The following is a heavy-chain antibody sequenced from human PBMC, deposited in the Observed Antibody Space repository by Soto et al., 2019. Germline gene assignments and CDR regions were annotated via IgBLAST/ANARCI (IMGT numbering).Heavy chain of an antibody. J-gene: IGHJ5*02. Sequence: KPSETLSLTCTVSGGSIISYYCSWIRHPPVKGLEWIGYIYYSGSTNYNPSLKSRVTISVDTSKNQFSLKLSSVTAADTAVYYCARDKGRDSSGWHGAEVFDPWGQGTLVTVSS. CDR2: IYYSGST. CDR3: ARDKGRDSSGWHGAEVFDP. V-gene: IGHV4-59*01. CDR1: GGSIISYY. D-gene: IGHD6-19*01.